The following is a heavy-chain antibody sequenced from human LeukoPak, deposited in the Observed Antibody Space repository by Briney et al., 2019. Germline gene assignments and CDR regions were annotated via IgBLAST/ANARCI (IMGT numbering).Heavy chain of an antibody. Sequence: GGALRLSCAASGFTFSTYAMTWVRQAPGEGLEWVSLISGRCGSTYDADSVKGRFTISRDNSESTLYLQMNSLRADDSAIYYCARAPYYYDTRGYYMYYFDYWGQGTLVTVSS. J-gene: IGHJ4*02. D-gene: IGHD3-22*01. CDR2: ISGRCGST. V-gene: IGHV3-23*01. CDR3: ARAPYYYDTRGYYMYYFDY. CDR1: GFTFSTYA.